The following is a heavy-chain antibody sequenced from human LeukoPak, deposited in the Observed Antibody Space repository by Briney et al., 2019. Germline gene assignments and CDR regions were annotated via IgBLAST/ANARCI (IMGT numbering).Heavy chain of an antibody. V-gene: IGHV3-13*01. J-gene: IGHJ4*02. D-gene: IGHD3-10*01. Sequence: PGGSLRLSCAASGFTFSSYDMHWVRQATGKGLEWVSAIGTAGDTYYPGSVKGRFTISRENAKNSLYLQMNSLRAGDTAVYYCARGSGRWFGELSHFDYWGQGTLVTVSS. CDR3: ARGSGRWFGELSHFDY. CDR2: IGTAGDT. CDR1: GFTFSSYD.